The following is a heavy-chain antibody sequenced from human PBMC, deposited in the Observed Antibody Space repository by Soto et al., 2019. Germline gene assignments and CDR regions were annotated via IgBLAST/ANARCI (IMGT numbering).Heavy chain of an antibody. V-gene: IGHV1-18*01. CDR2: INPNNGNT. J-gene: IGHJ6*02. CDR1: GYTFTDNG. CDR3: ARDQLLLLRVDYYYGKDV. Sequence: ASVKVSCKASGYTFTDNGVSWMRQAPGQGLEWMGWINPNNGNTNYAQNCQGRVTMTRDTSTSTAYMELGSLRSEDTAVYYCARDQLLLLRVDYYYGKDVWGQGTTVTVSS. D-gene: IGHD3-22*01.